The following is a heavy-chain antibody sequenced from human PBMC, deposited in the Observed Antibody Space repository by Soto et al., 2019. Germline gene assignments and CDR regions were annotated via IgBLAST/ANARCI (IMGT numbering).Heavy chain of an antibody. D-gene: IGHD2-21*02. CDR3: AKDSSSDSFSQKPSFGGDCYTLDS. CDR2: ISGGSPKE. V-gene: IGHV3-23*01. J-gene: IGHJ5*01. Sequence: GGSLRLSCEASGFPFDNYAMSWVRQAPGKGLEWVSAISGGSPKEFYAESVKGRFTISRDNSKNTLFLEMNSLRADDAALYYCAKDSSSDSFSQKPSFGGDCYTLDSWFHGPHVTLSP. CDR1: GFPFDNYA.